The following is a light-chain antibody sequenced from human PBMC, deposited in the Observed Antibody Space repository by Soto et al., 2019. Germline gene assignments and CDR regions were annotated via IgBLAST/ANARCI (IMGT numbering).Light chain of an antibody. CDR1: QRVSSSY. CDR2: GAS. V-gene: IGKV3D-20*02. Sequence: EIVLTQSPGNLSLSLGERATLSWRASQRVSSSYLAWYQQTPGQPPRLLIYGASRRATGIPDRFSGSGSGSDFTLTISSLEPEDFAVYYCQKRSNWPPLTFGGGTKVDIK. J-gene: IGKJ4*02. CDR3: QKRSNWPPLT.